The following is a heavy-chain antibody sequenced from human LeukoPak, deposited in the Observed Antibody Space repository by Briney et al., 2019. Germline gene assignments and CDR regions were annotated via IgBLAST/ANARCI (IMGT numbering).Heavy chain of an antibody. J-gene: IGHJ4*02. Sequence: SETLSLTCTVSGGSISVYYWSWIRQPPGKGLEWIGYIYYSGSTNYNPSLKSRVTMSVDTSKNQFSLKLSSVTVADTAVYYCARFLGGSYFDYWGQGTLVTVSS. V-gene: IGHV4-59*01. CDR1: GGSISVYY. CDR2: IYYSGST. CDR3: ARFLGGSYFDY. D-gene: IGHD3-16*01.